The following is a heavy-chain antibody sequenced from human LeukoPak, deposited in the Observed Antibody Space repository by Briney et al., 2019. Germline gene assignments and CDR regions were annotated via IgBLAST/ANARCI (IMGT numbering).Heavy chain of an antibody. D-gene: IGHD7-27*01. CDR3: AREGTLRAHWDPFDY. V-gene: IGHV3-7*01. CDR2: IKTDGSEK. Sequence: GGSLRLSCAASGFTFSSFAMTWVRQAPGKGLEWVAIIKTDGSEKYYVDSVKGRFTISRDNARNSLYLQMNSLRGEDTAVYYCAREGTLRAHWDPFDYWGQGTLVTVSS. CDR1: GFTFSSFA. J-gene: IGHJ4*02.